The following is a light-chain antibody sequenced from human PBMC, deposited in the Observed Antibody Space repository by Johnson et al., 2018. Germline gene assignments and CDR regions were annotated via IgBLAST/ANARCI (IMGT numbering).Light chain of an antibody. CDR1: SSNIGNNY. CDR3: GTWDSSLSAGNV. V-gene: IGLV1-51*02. CDR2: ENN. Sequence: QSVLTQPPSVSAAPGQKVTISCSGSSSNIGNNYVSWYKQLPGTAPKLLIYENNKRPSGIPDRFSGSKSGTSATLGITGLQTGDEDDYYCGTWDSSLSAGNVFGTGTNVTVL. J-gene: IGLJ1*01.